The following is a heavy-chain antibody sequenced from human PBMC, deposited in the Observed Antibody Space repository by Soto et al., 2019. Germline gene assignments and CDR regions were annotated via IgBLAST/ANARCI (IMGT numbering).Heavy chain of an antibody. D-gene: IGHD4-17*01. CDR2: IVNDGSNR. CDR1: GFTFSRYG. J-gene: IGHJ4*02. Sequence: PGGSLRLSRAASGFTFSRYGMHWVSQAPGEGWEWVAVIVNDGSNRDHADSVKGRFTISRDNSKNTLYLQMNSLGVEDTAMYYCARDDDYEGNGLDYWGQGTLVTVSS. CDR3: ARDDDYEGNGLDY. V-gene: IGHV3-33*08.